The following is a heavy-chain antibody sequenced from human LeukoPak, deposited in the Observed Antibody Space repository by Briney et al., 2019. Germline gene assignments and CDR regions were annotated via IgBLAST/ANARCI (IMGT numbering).Heavy chain of an antibody. CDR2: MNPNSGNT. CDR3: ARSASGSYLNYYYYMDV. J-gene: IGHJ6*03. V-gene: IGHV1-8*01. Sequence: ASVKVSCKASGYTFTSYDINWVRQATGQGLEWMGWMNPNSGNTGYARKFQGRVTMTRNTSISTAYMELSSLRSEDTAVYYCARSASGSYLNYYYYMDVWGKGTTVTISS. CDR1: GYTFTSYD. D-gene: IGHD1-26*01.